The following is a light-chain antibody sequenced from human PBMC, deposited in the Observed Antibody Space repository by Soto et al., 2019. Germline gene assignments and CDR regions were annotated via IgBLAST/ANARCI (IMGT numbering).Light chain of an antibody. V-gene: IGKV3-20*01. CDR2: DAY. CDR3: QQYCSSPIT. CDR1: QSVSSSC. Sequence: EIVLTQSPGTLSLSPGERATLSCRASQSVSSSCLGWYQQKPGQAPRLLIYDAYSRVTGSPDRFSGSGSGTDSTLTISRLEPEDFAVYYCQQYCSSPITFGQGTRLEIK. J-gene: IGKJ5*01.